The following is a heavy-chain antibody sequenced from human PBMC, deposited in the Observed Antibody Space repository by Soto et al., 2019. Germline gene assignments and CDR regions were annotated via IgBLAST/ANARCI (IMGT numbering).Heavy chain of an antibody. CDR2: VYNSGRN. V-gene: IGHV4-59*01. CDR1: GGSISTYY. Sequence: SETLSLTCTVSGGSISTYYWHWMRQPPGKGLEWIGDVYNSGRNNYNPSLKSRVIISLDTAKNQFSLSLSSVTAADTAVYYCARGRETRYCSGGSCYPLNWFDPWGQG. J-gene: IGHJ5*02. CDR3: ARGRETRYCSGGSCYPLNWFDP. D-gene: IGHD2-15*01.